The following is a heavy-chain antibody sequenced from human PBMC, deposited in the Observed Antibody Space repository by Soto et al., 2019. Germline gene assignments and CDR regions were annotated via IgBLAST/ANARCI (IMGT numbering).Heavy chain of an antibody. Sequence: PGGSLRLSCAASGFTFSDYWMGWVRQAPGKGLEWVANIKQGGNDKYYVDSVKGRFTISRDDAKSSLYLQMNNLRVEDTAIYYCAREFNSGYDSLDYWGQGTLVTVSS. D-gene: IGHD5-12*01. CDR1: GFTFSDYW. J-gene: IGHJ4*02. CDR3: AREFNSGYDSLDY. CDR2: IKQGGNDK. V-gene: IGHV3-7*01.